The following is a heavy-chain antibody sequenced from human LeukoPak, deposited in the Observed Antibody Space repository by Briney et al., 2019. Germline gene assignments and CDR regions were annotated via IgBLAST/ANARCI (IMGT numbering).Heavy chain of an antibody. CDR1: GYTFSSYA. V-gene: IGHV3-23*01. D-gene: IGHD3-22*01. CDR3: AKDPSHYYDSSGQES. J-gene: IGHJ4*02. CDR2: ISGSGGST. Sequence: PGGSLRLSCAASGYTFSSYAMSWVRQAPGKGLEWVSAISGSGGSTYYADSVKGRFTISRDNSKNTLYLQMNSLRAEDTAVYYCAKDPSHYYDSSGQESWGQGTLVTVSS.